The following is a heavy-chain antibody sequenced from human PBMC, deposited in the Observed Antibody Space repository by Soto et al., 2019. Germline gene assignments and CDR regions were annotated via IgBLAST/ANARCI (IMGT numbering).Heavy chain of an antibody. CDR2: INYDGTTT. CDR3: GRVARGAWGVFDC. Sequence: EVQLVEPGGGLVQPGGSLRLSCAASGFTLSSYWMHWVRQAPGKGLVWVSRINYDGTTTSYADSVKGRFTISRDNAKNTLYLQMNSLTAEDTAVYYCGRVARGAWGVFDCWGQGTLVTVSS. D-gene: IGHD3-10*01. V-gene: IGHV3-74*01. CDR1: GFTLSSYW. J-gene: IGHJ4*02.